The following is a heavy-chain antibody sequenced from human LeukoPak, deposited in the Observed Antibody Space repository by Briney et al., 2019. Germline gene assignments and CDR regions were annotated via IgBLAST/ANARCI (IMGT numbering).Heavy chain of an antibody. CDR1: GYTFTSYA. CDR3: ARITMIKAAFDI. Sequence: ASVKFSCKASGYTFTSYAMHWVRQAPGQRLEWMGWINAGNGNTKYSQKFQGRVTITRDTSASTAYMELSSLRSEDTAVYYCARITMIKAAFDIWGQGTMVTVSS. CDR2: INAGNGNT. J-gene: IGHJ3*02. V-gene: IGHV1-3*01. D-gene: IGHD3-22*01.